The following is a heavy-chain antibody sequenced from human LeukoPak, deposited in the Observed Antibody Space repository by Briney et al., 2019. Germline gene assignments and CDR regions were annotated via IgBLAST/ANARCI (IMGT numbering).Heavy chain of an antibody. V-gene: IGHV3-21*01. CDR2: ISSSSSHI. CDR3: AKGLHSSGTNYYGMDV. CDR1: GFTFSIYS. J-gene: IGHJ6*02. D-gene: IGHD6-19*01. Sequence: PGGSLRLSCAASGFTFSIYSMNWVRQAPGKGLEWVSCISSSSSHIYYSDSVKGRFTISRDNAKNSLYLQMNSLTAEDTAVYFCAKGLHSSGTNYYGMDVWGQGTTVTVSS.